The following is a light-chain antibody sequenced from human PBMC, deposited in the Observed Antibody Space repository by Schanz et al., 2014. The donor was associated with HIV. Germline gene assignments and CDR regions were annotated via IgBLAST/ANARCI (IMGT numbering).Light chain of an antibody. CDR2: EVT. V-gene: IGLV2-8*01. CDR1: SSDVGGYYY. CDR3: SSYAGSNNLVV. J-gene: IGLJ2*01. Sequence: QSVLTQPPSASGSPGQSVNISCTGTSSDVGGYYYVSWYQQHPGKAPKLMIYEVTKRPSGVPDRFSGSKSGNTASLTVSGLQAEDEGDYYCSSYAGSNNLVVFGGGTKVTVL.